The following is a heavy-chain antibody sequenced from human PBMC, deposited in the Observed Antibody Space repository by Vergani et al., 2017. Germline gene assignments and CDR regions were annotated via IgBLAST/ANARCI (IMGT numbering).Heavy chain of an antibody. D-gene: IGHD2-2*02. CDR3: YTDYHDY. Sequence: VQLVQSGAEVKKPGSSVKVSCKASGGTFSSYALNWVRQAPGKGLEWIGRIRSKNDGGTADYAAPLKGRFTISRDESKDSAFLLVNNLKTEDTAVYFCYTDYHDYWGQGTLVTVSS. CDR2: IRSKNDGGTA. J-gene: IGHJ4*02. CDR1: GGTFSSYA. V-gene: IGHV3-15*01.